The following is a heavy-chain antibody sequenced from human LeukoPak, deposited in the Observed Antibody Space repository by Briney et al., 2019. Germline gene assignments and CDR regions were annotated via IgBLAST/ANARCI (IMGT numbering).Heavy chain of an antibody. V-gene: IGHV3-30*02. CDR1: GFTFSSYG. CDR2: IRYDGSNK. Sequence: PGGSLRLSCAASGFTFSSYGMHWVRQAPGKGLEWVAFIRYDGSNKYYADSVKGRFTISRDNSKNTLYLQMNSLRTEDTAVYYCAKDREAYCGGDCYSAFDDWGQGTPVTVSS. CDR3: AKDREAYCGGDCYSAFDD. J-gene: IGHJ4*02. D-gene: IGHD2-21*01.